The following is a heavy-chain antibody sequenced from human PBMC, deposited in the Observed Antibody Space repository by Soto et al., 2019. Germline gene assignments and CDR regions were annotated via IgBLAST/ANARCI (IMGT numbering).Heavy chain of an antibody. V-gene: IGHV4-31*03. Sequence: SETLSLTCTVSGGSISSGGYYWSWIRQHPGKGLEWIGYIYYSGSTYYNPSLKSRVTISVDTSKNQFSLKLSSVTAADTAVYYCARAYYDILTGYYKSYYGMDVWGQGTTVTV. D-gene: IGHD3-9*01. CDR3: ARAYYDILTGYYKSYYGMDV. J-gene: IGHJ6*02. CDR2: IYYSGST. CDR1: GGSISSGGYY.